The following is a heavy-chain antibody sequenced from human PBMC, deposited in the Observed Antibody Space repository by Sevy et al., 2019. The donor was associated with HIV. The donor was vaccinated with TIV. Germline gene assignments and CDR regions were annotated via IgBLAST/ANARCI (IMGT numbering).Heavy chain of an antibody. V-gene: IGHV3-66*01. CDR2: IYSGGST. J-gene: IGHJ6*02. D-gene: IGHD6-13*01. CDR3: AGDGRIAAAGYYYYYGMDV. Sequence: GGSLRLSCAASGFTVSSNYMSWVRQAPGKGLEWVSVIYSGGSTYYADSVKGRFTISRDNSKNTLYLQMNSLRAEDTAVYYCAGDGRIAAAGYYYYYGMDVWGQGTTVTVSS. CDR1: GFTVSSNY.